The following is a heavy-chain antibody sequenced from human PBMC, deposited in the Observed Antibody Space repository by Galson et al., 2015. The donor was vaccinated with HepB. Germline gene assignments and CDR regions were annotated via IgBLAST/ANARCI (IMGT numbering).Heavy chain of an antibody. CDR1: GYTFTSYG. Sequence: SVKVSCKASGYTFTSYGISWVRQALGQGLEWMGWISAYNGNTNYAQKLQGRVTMTTDTSTSTAYMELRSLRSDDTAVYYCARGVGLRCSRCWYFDLWGRGTLVTVSS. CDR2: ISAYNGNT. D-gene: IGHD4-17*01. J-gene: IGHJ2*01. V-gene: IGHV1-18*01. CDR3: ARGVGLRCSRCWYFDL.